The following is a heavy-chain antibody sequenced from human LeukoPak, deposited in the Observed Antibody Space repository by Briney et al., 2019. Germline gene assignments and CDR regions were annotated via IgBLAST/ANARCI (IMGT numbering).Heavy chain of an antibody. D-gene: IGHD3-10*01. CDR2: IWYDGSNK. CDR3: AKDRSGISDY. CDR1: GFTFSSYG. Sequence: GRSLRLSCAASGFTFSSYGMHWVRQAPGKGLEWVAVIWYDGSNKYYADSVKGRFTISRDNPKNTLYLQMNSLRAEDTAVYYYAKDRSGISDYWGQGTLVTVSS. J-gene: IGHJ4*02. V-gene: IGHV3-33*06.